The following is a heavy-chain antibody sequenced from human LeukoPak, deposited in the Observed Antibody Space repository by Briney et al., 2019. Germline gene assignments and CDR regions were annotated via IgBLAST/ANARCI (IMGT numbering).Heavy chain of an antibody. CDR2: ISGSGGST. CDR1: GFTFSSYA. J-gene: IGHJ4*02. D-gene: IGHD3-22*01. Sequence: PGGSLRLSCAASGFTFSSYAMSWVRQAPGKGLEWVSAISGSGGSTYYADSVKGRFTISRDNSKNTLYLQMNSLRAEDTAVYYCAKSDQTYYYDSSGYYPDYWGQGTLVTVSS. V-gene: IGHV3-23*01. CDR3: AKSDQTYYYDSSGYYPDY.